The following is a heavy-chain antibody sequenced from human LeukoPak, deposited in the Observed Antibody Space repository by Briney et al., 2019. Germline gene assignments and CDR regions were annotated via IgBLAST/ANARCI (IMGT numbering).Heavy chain of an antibody. CDR2: IIPILGIA. J-gene: IGHJ2*01. D-gene: IGHD5-18*01. V-gene: IGHV1-69*02. Sequence: GASVKVSCKASGYTFTGYYMHWVRQAPGQGLEWMGRIIPILGIANYAQKFQGRVTITADKSTSTAYMELSSLRSEDTAVYYCARSSADTAISWYFDLWGRGTLVTISS. CDR1: GYTFTGYY. CDR3: ARSSADTAISWYFDL.